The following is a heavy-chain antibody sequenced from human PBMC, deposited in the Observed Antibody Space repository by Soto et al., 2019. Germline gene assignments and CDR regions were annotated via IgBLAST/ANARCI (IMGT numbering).Heavy chain of an antibody. CDR3: ARRSGYSGYDYFFDY. J-gene: IGHJ4*02. CDR1: GGSISSYY. CDR2: IYYSGST. V-gene: IGHV4-59*08. D-gene: IGHD5-12*01. Sequence: SETLSLTCTVSGGSISSYYWSWIRQPPGKGLEWIGYIYYSGSTNYNPSLKSRVTISVDTSKNQFSLKLSSVTAADTAVYYCARRSGYSGYDYFFDYWGQGTLVTVSS.